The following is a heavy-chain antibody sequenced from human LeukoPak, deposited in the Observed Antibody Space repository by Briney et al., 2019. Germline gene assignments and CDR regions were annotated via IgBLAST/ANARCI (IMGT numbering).Heavy chain of an antibody. CDR3: ATFGRNSPPGY. J-gene: IGHJ4*02. V-gene: IGHV5-51*01. D-gene: IGHD4-23*01. Sequence: GESLKISCKGSGYSFTSWWIGWVRQMPGKGLEYMGIIYPGDSETRYSPPFQGQVTISADKSISTAYLQWSSLKASDTAMYYCATFGRNSPPGYWGQGTLVTVSS. CDR2: IYPGDSET. CDR1: GYSFTSWW.